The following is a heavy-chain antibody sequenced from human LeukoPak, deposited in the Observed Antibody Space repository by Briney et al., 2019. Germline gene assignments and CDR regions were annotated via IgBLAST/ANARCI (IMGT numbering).Heavy chain of an antibody. V-gene: IGHV3-11*01. D-gene: IGHD3-16*02. J-gene: IGHJ6*02. Sequence: PGGSLRLSCAASGSTFSDYYMSWIRQAPGKGLEWVSYISSSGSTIYYADSVKGRFTISRDNAKNSLYLQMNSLRAEDTAVYYCARDLSDYVWGSYREDYGMDVWGQGTTVTVSS. CDR3: ARDLSDYVWGSYREDYGMDV. CDR2: ISSSGSTI. CDR1: GSTFSDYY.